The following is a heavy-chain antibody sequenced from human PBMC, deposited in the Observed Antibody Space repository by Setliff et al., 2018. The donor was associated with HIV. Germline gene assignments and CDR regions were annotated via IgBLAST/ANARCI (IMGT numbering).Heavy chain of an antibody. D-gene: IGHD7-27*01. CDR2: IYYSGST. J-gene: IGHJ4*02. CDR3: ARQVGNKVLFDS. Sequence: LSLTCTVSGDSISSYYWSWIRQPPEKGLEWIGYIYYSGSTNYNPSLKSRATISVDTSKNQFSLKLSSVTAADTAVYYCARQVGNKVLFDSWGQGTLVTVSS. V-gene: IGHV4-59*01. CDR1: GDSISSYY.